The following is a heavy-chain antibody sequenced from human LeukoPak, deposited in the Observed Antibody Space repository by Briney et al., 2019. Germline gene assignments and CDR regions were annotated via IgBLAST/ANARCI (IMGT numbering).Heavy chain of an antibody. Sequence: GGSLRLSCAASGFTFSSYSMNWVRQAPGKGLEWVSSISSSSSYIYYADSVKGRFTISRDNAKNSPYLQMNSLRAEDTAVYYCASLSRDGYNSVDYWGQGTLVTVSS. V-gene: IGHV3-21*01. CDR1: GFTFSSYS. J-gene: IGHJ4*02. D-gene: IGHD5-24*01. CDR2: ISSSSSYI. CDR3: ASLSRDGYNSVDY.